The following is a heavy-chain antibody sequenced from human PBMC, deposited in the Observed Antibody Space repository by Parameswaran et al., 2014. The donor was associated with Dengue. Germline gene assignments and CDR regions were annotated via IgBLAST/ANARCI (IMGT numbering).Heavy chain of an antibody. J-gene: IGHJ6*02. D-gene: IGHD3-3*01. Sequence: GLVWVSRINSDGSSTSYADSVKGRFTISRDNAKNTLYLQMNSLRAEDTAVYYCARRSYYDFCLDVWGQGTTVTVSS. CDR3: ARRSYYDFCLDV. CDR2: INSDGSST. V-gene: IGHV3-74*01.